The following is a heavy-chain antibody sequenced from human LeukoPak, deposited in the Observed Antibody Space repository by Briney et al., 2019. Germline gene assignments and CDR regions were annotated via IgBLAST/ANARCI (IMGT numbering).Heavy chain of an antibody. Sequence: GGSLRLSCAASGFTFSRLAMSWVRQAPGKGLEWVSVIYSGGSTYYADSVKGRFTISRDNSKNTLYLQMNSLRAEDTAVYYCARGSYDILTGYYDDYWGQGTLVTVSS. D-gene: IGHD3-9*01. J-gene: IGHJ4*02. CDR3: ARGSYDILTGYYDDY. CDR2: IYSGGST. CDR1: GFTFSRLA. V-gene: IGHV3-53*01.